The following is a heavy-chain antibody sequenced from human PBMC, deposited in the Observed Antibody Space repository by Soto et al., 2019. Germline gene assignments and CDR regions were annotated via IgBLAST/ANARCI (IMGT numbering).Heavy chain of an antibody. Sequence: EAPLVASGGGLVQPGGSLRLSCSASGFNFNQYWMSWVRQAPGKGLEWVANVKQDGGEKNYVDSVRGRFTISRYNTKNSLYLQMASLRVEDTALYYCAGGGCWSFDHWGQGTLVAVSS. CDR2: VKQDGGEK. J-gene: IGHJ4*02. V-gene: IGHV3-7*01. CDR3: AGGGCWSFDH. CDR1: GFNFNQYW. D-gene: IGHD2-21*01.